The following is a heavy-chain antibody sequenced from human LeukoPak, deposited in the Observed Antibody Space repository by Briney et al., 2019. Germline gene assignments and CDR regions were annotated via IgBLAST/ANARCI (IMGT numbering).Heavy chain of an antibody. V-gene: IGHV4-34*01. CDR1: GGSFSGYY. Sequence: PSETLSLTCAVYGGSFSGYYWSWIRQPPGKGLEWIGEVKHSGSTNYNPSLKSRVTISVDTSKNQFSLKLSSVTAADTAVYYCARLTFGGVIVTYYYYMDVWGKGTTVTISS. J-gene: IGHJ6*03. D-gene: IGHD3-16*02. CDR2: VKHSGST. CDR3: ARLTFGGVIVTYYYYMDV.